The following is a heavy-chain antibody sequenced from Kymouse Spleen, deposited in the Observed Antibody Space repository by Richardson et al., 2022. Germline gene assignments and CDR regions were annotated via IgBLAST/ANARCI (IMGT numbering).Heavy chain of an antibody. J-gene: IGHJ3*02. Sequence: QVQLQQWGAGLLKPSETLSLTCAVYGGSFSGYYWSWIRQPPGKGLEWIGEINHSGSTNYNPSLKSRVTISVDTSKNQFSLKLSSVTAADTAVYYCARKRTGDAFDIWGQGTMVTVSS. CDR3: ARKRTGDAFDI. D-gene: IGHD7-27*02. CDR2: INHSGST. CDR1: GGSFSGYY. V-gene: IGHV4-34*01.